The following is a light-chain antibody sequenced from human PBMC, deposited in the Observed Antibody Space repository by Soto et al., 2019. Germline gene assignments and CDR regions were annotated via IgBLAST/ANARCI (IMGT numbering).Light chain of an antibody. CDR3: QQYNNWPRT. CDR2: WAS. CDR1: QSVLYSSNNKNY. V-gene: IGKV4-1*01. J-gene: IGKJ1*01. Sequence: DIVMTQSPDSLAVSLGERATINCKSSQSVLYSSNNKNYLAWYQHKSGQPPRLLIYWASTRESGVPDRFSGSGSGTEFTLTISSLQSEDFAVYYCQQYNNWPRTFGQGTKVDIK.